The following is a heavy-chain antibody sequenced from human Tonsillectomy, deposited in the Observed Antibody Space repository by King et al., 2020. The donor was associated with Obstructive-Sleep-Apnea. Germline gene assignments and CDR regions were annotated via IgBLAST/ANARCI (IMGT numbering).Heavy chain of an antibody. CDR1: GYSFTSYW. Sequence: QLVQSGAEVKKPGESLKISCKTSGYSFTSYWIGWVRPMPGKGLEWMGIIYPGDSDTRYSPSFQGQVTISADKSISTAYLQVSSLKASDTAMYYCARQPGYSYGLFGWFDPWGQGTLVTVSS. CDR2: IYPGDSDT. V-gene: IGHV5-51*01. D-gene: IGHD5-18*01. J-gene: IGHJ5*02. CDR3: ARQPGYSYGLFGWFDP.